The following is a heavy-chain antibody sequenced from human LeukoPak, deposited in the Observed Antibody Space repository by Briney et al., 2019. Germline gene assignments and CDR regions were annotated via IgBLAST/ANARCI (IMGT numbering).Heavy chain of an antibody. CDR1: GFTFSSFW. Sequence: PGGSLRLSCAASGFTFSSFWMSWVRQAPGKGLEWVANIKQDGSEKYYVDSVKGRFTISRDNAKNSLYLQMNSLRAEDTAVYYCARDRGEMTPYNWFDPWGQGTLVTVSS. D-gene: IGHD3-10*01. CDR2: IKQDGSEK. CDR3: ARDRGEMTPYNWFDP. J-gene: IGHJ5*02. V-gene: IGHV3-7*01.